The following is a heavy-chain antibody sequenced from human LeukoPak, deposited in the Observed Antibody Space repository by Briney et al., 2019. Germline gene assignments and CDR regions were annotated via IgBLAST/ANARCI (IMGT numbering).Heavy chain of an antibody. CDR3: ANYCSGGSCYPNDAFDI. J-gene: IGHJ3*02. CDR2: IYHSGTT. Sequence: PSQTLSLTCAVSGGSISRGGYSWSWIRQPPGRGREWIGYIYHSGTTYYNPSLKSRVTISVDRSKNQFSLKLSSVTAADTAVYYCANYCSGGSCYPNDAFDIWGQGTMVTVSS. D-gene: IGHD2-15*01. CDR1: GGSISRGGYS. V-gene: IGHV4-30-2*01.